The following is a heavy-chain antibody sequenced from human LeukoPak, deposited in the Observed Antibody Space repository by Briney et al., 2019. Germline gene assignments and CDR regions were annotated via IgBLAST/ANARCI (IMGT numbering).Heavy chain of an antibody. CDR1: GGSIRSSYYY. CDR3: ARDYTGYFP. Sequence: SETLSLTCTVSGGSIRSSYYYWGWIRQPPGKGLEWIGSIYDSGSTYYNPSLKSRVTISVDTSKNQFSLKLNSVTAADTAVYYCARDYTGYFPWGQGTLVNVSS. CDR2: IYDSGST. D-gene: IGHD3-9*01. V-gene: IGHV4-39*02. J-gene: IGHJ5*02.